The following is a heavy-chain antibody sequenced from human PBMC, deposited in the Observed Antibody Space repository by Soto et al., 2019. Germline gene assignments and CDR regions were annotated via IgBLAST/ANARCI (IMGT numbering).Heavy chain of an antibody. Sequence: GGSLRLSGPASGFGFSTFAMTWVRQAPGKGLESIAAISVSGNNAYYADSVKGRFTISRDNSQNSVFLQMSSLRADDTAVYYCARDQLRPGILYSLGVLLPEYGLWGQGTLVTVSS. V-gene: IGHV3-23*01. J-gene: IGHJ4*02. D-gene: IGHD3-22*01. CDR1: GFGFSTFA. CDR2: ISVSGNNA. CDR3: ARDQLRPGILYSLGVLLPEYGL.